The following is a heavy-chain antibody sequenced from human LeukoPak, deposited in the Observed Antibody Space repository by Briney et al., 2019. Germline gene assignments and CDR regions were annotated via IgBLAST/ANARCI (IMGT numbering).Heavy chain of an antibody. Sequence: PSETLSLTCTVSGGSISSYYWSGIRQPPGKGLEGIGYIYYSGSTNYNPSLKSRVTISVDTSKNQFSLKLSSVTAADTAVYYCARARDYDTYYMDVWGKGTTVTISS. J-gene: IGHJ6*03. CDR1: GGSISSYY. CDR2: IYYSGST. V-gene: IGHV4-59*01. D-gene: IGHD3-22*01. CDR3: ARARDYDTYYMDV.